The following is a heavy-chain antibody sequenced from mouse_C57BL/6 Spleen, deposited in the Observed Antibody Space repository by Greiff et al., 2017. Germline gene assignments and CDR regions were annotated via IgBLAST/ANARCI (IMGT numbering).Heavy chain of an antibody. V-gene: IGHV1-64*01. J-gene: IGHJ1*03. CDR2: IHPNSGST. CDR3: ARPFITTVVARGYFDV. CDR1: GYTFTSYW. Sequence: QVQLQQSGAELVKPGASVKLSCKASGYTFTSYWMHWVKQRPGQGLEWIGMIHPNSGSTNYNEKFKSKATLTVDKSSSTAYMQLSSLTSEDSAVYYCARPFITTVVARGYFDVWGTGTTVTVSS. D-gene: IGHD1-1*01.